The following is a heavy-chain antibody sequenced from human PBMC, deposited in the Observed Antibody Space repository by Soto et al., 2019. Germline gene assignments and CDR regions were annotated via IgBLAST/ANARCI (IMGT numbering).Heavy chain of an antibody. CDR1: GYTFTNFG. CDR2: ISAYNGNT. Sequence: QVHLVQSGAEVKKPGASVKVSCTASGYTFTNFGISWVRQAPGQGLEWMGWISAYNGNTNYAQKFQGRVTMTTDTSTSTASMELRSLRSDDTAVYSCARGGTPIDYGGQGTLVTVSS. D-gene: IGHD3-16*01. V-gene: IGHV1-18*01. J-gene: IGHJ4*02. CDR3: ARGGTPIDY.